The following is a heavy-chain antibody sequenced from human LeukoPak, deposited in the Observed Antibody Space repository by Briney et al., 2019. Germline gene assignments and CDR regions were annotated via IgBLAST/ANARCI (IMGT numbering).Heavy chain of an antibody. Sequence: GGSLRLSCAASGFRFSSYAMNWVRQAPGKGLEWVSAISDSGASTYYADSVKGRFTISRDNSKNTLYLQMNTLRAEDTAVYYCAKGSKTFYFYYYVMDVWGQGTTVTVS. CDR3: AKGSKTFYFYYYVMDV. V-gene: IGHV3-23*01. CDR2: ISDSGAST. D-gene: IGHD3-10*01. CDR1: GFRFSSYA. J-gene: IGHJ6*02.